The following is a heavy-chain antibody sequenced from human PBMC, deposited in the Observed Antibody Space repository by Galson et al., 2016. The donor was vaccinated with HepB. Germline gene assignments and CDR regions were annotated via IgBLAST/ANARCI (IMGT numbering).Heavy chain of an antibody. V-gene: IGHV3-33*01. CDR3: ARELDLWFGDSWDGGFFDL. J-gene: IGHJ2*01. CDR2: IWYDGTNE. Sequence: SLRLSCAASGFTFSNFGMHWVRQAPGKGLEWVALIWYDGTNEYYGDSVKGRFTISRDNSKNTLHLQMSSLRAEDTAVYYCARELDLWFGDSWDGGFFDLWGRGTLVTVSS. CDR1: GFTFSNFG. D-gene: IGHD3-10*01.